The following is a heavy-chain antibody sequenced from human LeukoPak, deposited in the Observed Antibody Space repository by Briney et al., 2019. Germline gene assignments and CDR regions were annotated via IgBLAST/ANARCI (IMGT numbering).Heavy chain of an antibody. D-gene: IGHD6-13*01. CDR1: GGTFRSYA. J-gene: IGHJ4*02. CDR2: IIPIFGTA. Sequence: ASVKVSCKASGGTFRSYAISWVRQAPGQGLEWMGGIIPIFGTANYAQKFQGRVTITADESTSTAYMELSSLRSEDTAVYYCARINSSSWSGYYFDYWGQGTLVTVSS. V-gene: IGHV1-69*13. CDR3: ARINSSSWSGYYFDY.